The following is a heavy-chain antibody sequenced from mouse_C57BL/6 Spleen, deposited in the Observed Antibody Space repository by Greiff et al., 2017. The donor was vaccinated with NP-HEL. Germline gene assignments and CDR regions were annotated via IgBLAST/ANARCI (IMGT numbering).Heavy chain of an antibody. V-gene: IGHV8-8*01. CDR1: GVSLSTFGMG. CDR2: IWWDDDK. Sequence: QVTLKESGPGILQPSQTPRLTCSFSGVSLSTFGMGVGWICQPSGKGLEWLAHIWWDDDKYYNPALKSRLTISKDTSKNQVFLKIANVDTADTATYYCARTVVATSHDYWGQGTTLTVSS. CDR3: ARTVVATSHDY. J-gene: IGHJ2*01. D-gene: IGHD1-1*01.